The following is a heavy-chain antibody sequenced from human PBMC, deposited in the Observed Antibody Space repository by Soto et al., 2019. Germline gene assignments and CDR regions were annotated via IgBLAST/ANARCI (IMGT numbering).Heavy chain of an antibody. D-gene: IGHD2-2*01. J-gene: IGHJ4*02. Sequence: EVQLVESGGGLVQPGRSLRLSCAASGFTFDDYAMHWVRQAPGKGLEWVSSITWNSGRIGYAASVKGRFTISRDNAKNSLYLQMNSLRAEDTALYYCAKDAFYCSSTSCFSHFDYWGQGTLVTVSS. CDR1: GFTFDDYA. CDR2: ITWNSGRI. CDR3: AKDAFYCSSTSCFSHFDY. V-gene: IGHV3-9*01.